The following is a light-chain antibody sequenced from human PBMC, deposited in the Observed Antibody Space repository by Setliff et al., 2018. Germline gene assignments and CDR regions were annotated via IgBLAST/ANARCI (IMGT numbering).Light chain of an antibody. V-gene: IGLV1-44*01. CDR3: GSWDDSLNGPV. Sequence: QSVLTQTPSASGTPGQRVAISCSGSNSNIGSNSVSWFQQLPGTAPNLLIYRDNQRPSGVPDRFSGSRSGTSASLAINGLQSEDEADYYCGSWDDSLNGPVFGGGTKVTVL. CDR2: RDN. CDR1: NSNIGSNS. J-gene: IGLJ2*01.